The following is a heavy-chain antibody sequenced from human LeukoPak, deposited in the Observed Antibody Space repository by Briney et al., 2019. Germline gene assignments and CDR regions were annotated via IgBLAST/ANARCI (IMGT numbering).Heavy chain of an antibody. Sequence: GGSLRLSCAASGFMFSSYAMSWVRQAPGKGLEWVSSISGSGVGTYYADSVKGRFTISRDNAKNTLYLQMNSLRAEDTAVYFCASGELDSLYYFDYWGQGTLVTVSS. D-gene: IGHD1-1*01. V-gene: IGHV3-23*01. CDR1: GFMFSSYA. CDR3: ASGELDSLYYFDY. J-gene: IGHJ4*02. CDR2: ISGSGVGT.